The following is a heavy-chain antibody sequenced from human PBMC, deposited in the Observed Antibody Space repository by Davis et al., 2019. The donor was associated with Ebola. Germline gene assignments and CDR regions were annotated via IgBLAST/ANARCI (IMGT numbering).Heavy chain of an antibody. CDR3: ARAGYYYDSSGYYLLLDY. CDR2: INPNSGGT. D-gene: IGHD3-22*01. V-gene: IGHV1-2*06. Sequence: AASVKVSCKASGYTFTGYYMHWVRQAPGQGLEWMGRINPNSGGTNYAQKFQGRVTMTRDTSISTAYMELSRLRSDDTAVYYCARAGYYYDSSGYYLLLDYWGQGTLVTVSS. CDR1: GYTFTGYY. J-gene: IGHJ4*02.